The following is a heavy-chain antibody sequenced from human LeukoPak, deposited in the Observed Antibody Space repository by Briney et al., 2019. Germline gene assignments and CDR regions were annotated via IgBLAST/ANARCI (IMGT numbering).Heavy chain of an antibody. D-gene: IGHD2-2*01. CDR2: ISSSSSTI. J-gene: IGHJ5*02. CDR3: ARGGYCSSTSCYFWFDP. V-gene: IGHV3-48*01. Sequence: GGSLRLSCAASGFTFSNYSMNWVRQAPGKGLEWVSYISSSSSTIYYADSVKGRFTISRDNAKNSLYLQMNSLRAEDTAVYYCARGGYCSSTSCYFWFDPWGQGTLVTVSS. CDR1: GFTFSNYS.